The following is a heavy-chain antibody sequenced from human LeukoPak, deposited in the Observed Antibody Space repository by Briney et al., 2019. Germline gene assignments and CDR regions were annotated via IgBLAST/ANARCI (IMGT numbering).Heavy chain of an antibody. V-gene: IGHV3-21*01. CDR2: ISSSSSYI. D-gene: IGHD2-21*02. CDR1: GFTFSSYS. J-gene: IGHJ4*02. Sequence: GGSLRLSCAASGFTFSSYSMTWVRQAPGKGLEWVSSISSSSSYIYYADSVKGRFTISRDSAKNSLYLQMNSLRAEDTAVYYCARDRSCGGDCRQGIADYWGQGTLVTVSS. CDR3: ARDRSCGGDCRQGIADY.